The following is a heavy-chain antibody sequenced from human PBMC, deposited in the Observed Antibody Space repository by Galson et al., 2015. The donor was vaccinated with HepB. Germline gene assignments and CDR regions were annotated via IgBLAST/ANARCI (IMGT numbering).Heavy chain of an antibody. J-gene: IGHJ4*02. Sequence: SLRLSCAASGFTFSSYSMNWVRQAPGKGLEWVSSISSSSSYIYYADSVMGRFTISRDNAKNSLYLQMNSLRAEDTAVYYCARDHGYSSSWLVYWGQGTLVTVSS. CDR2: ISSSSSYI. CDR3: ARDHGYSSSWLVY. D-gene: IGHD6-13*01. V-gene: IGHV3-21*01. CDR1: GFTFSSYS.